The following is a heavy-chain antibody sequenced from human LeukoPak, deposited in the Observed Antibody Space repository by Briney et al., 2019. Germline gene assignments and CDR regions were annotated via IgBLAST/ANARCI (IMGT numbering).Heavy chain of an antibody. D-gene: IGHD5-18*01. Sequence: SVTVSCKASGGTFSSYAISWVRQAPGQGLEWMGGIIPIFGTANYAQKSQGRVTITADESTSTAYMELSSLRSEDTAVYYCAIPTRRYSYGLPFDYWGQGTLVTVSS. CDR2: IIPIFGTA. CDR1: GGTFSSYA. V-gene: IGHV1-69*13. J-gene: IGHJ4*02. CDR3: AIPTRRYSYGLPFDY.